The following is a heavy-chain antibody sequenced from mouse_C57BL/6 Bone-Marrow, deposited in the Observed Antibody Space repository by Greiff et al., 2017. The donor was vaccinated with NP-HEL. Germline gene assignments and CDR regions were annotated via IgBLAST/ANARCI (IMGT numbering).Heavy chain of an antibody. Sequence: EVQLQESVAELVRPGASVKLSCKASGYNIKNYYMHWVKQRPEQGLEWIGRIDPENGSTKYDQKFKGKATITVDTSSITAYLQLSSLTSEDSAVYYCARWGWLLGLDYCGQGTALPVSS. CDR2: IDPENGST. CDR1: GYNIKNYY. D-gene: IGHD2-3*01. V-gene: IGHV14-1*02. J-gene: IGHJ2*01. CDR3: ARWGWLLGLDY.